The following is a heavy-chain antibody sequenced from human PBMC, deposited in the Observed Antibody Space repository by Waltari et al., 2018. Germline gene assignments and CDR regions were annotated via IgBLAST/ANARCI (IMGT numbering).Heavy chain of an antibody. CDR3: ARLDYSALRRGCDP. J-gene: IGHJ5*02. CDR2: VHFTGTT. Sequence: QLQLQESGPGLVKPSETLSLTCTVSGDSISRGSYYWGWLRQPLGKGLAWIGTVHFTGTTYYNPSLESRVTISVDTSNNQFSLKLTSVTAADTAIYYCARLDYSALRRGCDPWGQGTLVTVSS. CDR1: GDSISRGSYY. V-gene: IGHV4-39*01. D-gene: IGHD4-4*01.